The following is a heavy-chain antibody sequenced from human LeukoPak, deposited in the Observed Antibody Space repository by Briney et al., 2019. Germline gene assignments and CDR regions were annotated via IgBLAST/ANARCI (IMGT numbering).Heavy chain of an antibody. Sequence: SETLSLTCAVYGGSLSGYYWSWIRQPPGKGLEWIGEINASGSTNYNPSLKSRVTISVDTSKNQFSIKNQFSVKLTSVTAADTAIYYCARYTPRSCSGGSCYGYYYYGLDVWGKGTTVTVPS. CDR2: INASGST. J-gene: IGHJ6*04. D-gene: IGHD2-15*01. CDR1: GGSLSGYY. CDR3: ARYTPRSCSGGSCYGYYYYGLDV. V-gene: IGHV4-34*01.